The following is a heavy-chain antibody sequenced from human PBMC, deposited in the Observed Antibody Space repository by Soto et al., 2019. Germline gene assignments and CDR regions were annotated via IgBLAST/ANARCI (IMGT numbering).Heavy chain of an antibody. D-gene: IGHD2-15*01. CDR1: GGSISSNY. J-gene: IGHJ4*02. CDR3: GGLAGGGSYYFVDS. Sequence: SETLSLTCTVSGGSISSNYWSWIRKPSGKGLEWIGYIYYGGSTHYNPSLKSRVTISVDTSKNQFSLKLSSVTAADTAVYYCGGLAGGGSYYFVDSWGQGTPVTVSS. CDR2: IYYGGST. V-gene: IGHV4-59*01.